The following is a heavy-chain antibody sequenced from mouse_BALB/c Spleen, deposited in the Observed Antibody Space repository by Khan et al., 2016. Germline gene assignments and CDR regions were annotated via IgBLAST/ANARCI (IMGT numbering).Heavy chain of an antibody. CDR1: GYSITSDYA. J-gene: IGHJ3*01. CDR2: ITYSGST. CDR3: SRSNSYCYSPAWFSY. D-gene: IGHD2-10*01. Sequence: EVQLQESGPGLVKPSQSLSLTCTVTGYSITSDYAWNWIRQFPGNKLEWMGYITYSGSTSYNPSLKSRISITRDTSKNQFFLQLNSVTTEDTATSSCSRSNSYCYSPAWFSYWGQGTLVTVSA. V-gene: IGHV3-2*02.